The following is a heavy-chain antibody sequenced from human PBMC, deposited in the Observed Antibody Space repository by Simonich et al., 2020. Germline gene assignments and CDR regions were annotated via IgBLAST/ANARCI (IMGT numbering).Heavy chain of an antibody. CDR1: GFTFSSYA. CDR3: AKDLGERITMIVVVIDAFGI. Sequence: GGGLVQPGGSLRLSCAASGFTFSSYAMSWVRQAPGKGLEWVSAISGSGGSTYYADSVKGRFTISRDNSKNTLYLQMNSLRAEDTAVYYWAKDLGERITMIVVVIDAFGIWGQGTMVTVSS. J-gene: IGHJ3*02. CDR2: ISGSGGST. D-gene: IGHD3-22*01. V-gene: IGHV3-23*01.